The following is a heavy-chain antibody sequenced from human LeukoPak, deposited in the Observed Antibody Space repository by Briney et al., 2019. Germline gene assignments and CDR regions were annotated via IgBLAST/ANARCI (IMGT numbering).Heavy chain of an antibody. CDR2: IYPGDSDT. Sequence: GESLKISCKGSGYSFTSYWIGWVRQMPGKGLEWMAIIYPGDSDTRYSPSFQGQVTISADKSISTAYLQWSSLKASDTAMYYCARHSADSSSEEIWFDYWGQGTLVTVSS. J-gene: IGHJ4*02. V-gene: IGHV5-51*01. D-gene: IGHD6-13*01. CDR3: ARHSADSSSEEIWFDY. CDR1: GYSFTSYW.